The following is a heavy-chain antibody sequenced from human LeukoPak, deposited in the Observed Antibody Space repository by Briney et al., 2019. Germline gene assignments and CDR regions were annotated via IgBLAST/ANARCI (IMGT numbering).Heavy chain of an antibody. CDR3: ARGLGGYCSSTSCHGPWFDP. V-gene: IGHV1-8*01. D-gene: IGHD2-2*01. CDR2: MNPNSGNT. J-gene: IGHJ5*02. CDR1: GYTFTSYD. Sequence: GASVKVSCKASGYTFTSYDINWVRQATGQGLEWMGWMNPNSGNTGYAQKFQGRVTMTRNTSISTAYMELSSLRSGDTAVYYCARGLGGYCSSTSCHGPWFDPWGQGTLVTVSS.